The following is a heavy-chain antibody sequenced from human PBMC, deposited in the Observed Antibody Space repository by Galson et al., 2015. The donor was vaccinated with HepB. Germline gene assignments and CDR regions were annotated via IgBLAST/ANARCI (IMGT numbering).Heavy chain of an antibody. Sequence: SVKVSCKASGYTFTGYYMHWVRQAPGQGLEWMGWINPNSGGTNYAQKFQGRVTMTRDTSISTAYMELSRLRSDDTAVYYCARGGPGAERYYGMDVWGQGTTVTVSS. CDR2: INPNSGGT. D-gene: IGHD1-14*01. J-gene: IGHJ6*02. CDR1: GYTFTGYY. V-gene: IGHV1-2*02. CDR3: ARGGPGAERYYGMDV.